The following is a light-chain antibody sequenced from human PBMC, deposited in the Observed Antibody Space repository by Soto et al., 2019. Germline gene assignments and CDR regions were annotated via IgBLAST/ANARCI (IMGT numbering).Light chain of an antibody. CDR3: QQYGSSSQAT. CDR2: AAS. Sequence: EIVLTQSPATLSLSPGERATLSCRASRSVGNNLAWYQKKPGQAPGLLIYAASTRATGIPDRFSGSGSGTDFTLTISRVEPEDFAVYYCQQYGSSSQATFGGGTKVEIK. V-gene: IGKV3-20*01. J-gene: IGKJ4*01. CDR1: RSVGNN.